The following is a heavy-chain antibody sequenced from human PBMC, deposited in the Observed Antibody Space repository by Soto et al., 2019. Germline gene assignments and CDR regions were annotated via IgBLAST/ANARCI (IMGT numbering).Heavy chain of an antibody. D-gene: IGHD7-27*01. Sequence: TLSLTCSVSGDSISSGDYYWSWIRQPPGKGLEWIGYIYYSGSTYYNPSLKSRVTISVDTSKNQFSLNLSSVTAADTAVYFCASDNWAHVGGMDVWGQGTTVTVSS. V-gene: IGHV4-30-4*01. CDR2: IYYSGST. CDR3: ASDNWAHVGGMDV. J-gene: IGHJ6*02. CDR1: GDSISSGDYY.